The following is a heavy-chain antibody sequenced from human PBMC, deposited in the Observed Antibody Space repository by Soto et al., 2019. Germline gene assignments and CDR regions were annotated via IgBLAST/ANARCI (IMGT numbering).Heavy chain of an antibody. CDR2: ISAAGDP. J-gene: IGHJ6*02. V-gene: IGHV3-13*05. CDR1: GFTFRNYD. CDR3: ARTDRDFYGLDV. Sequence: EVQLVESGGGLVQPGGYLRLSCEASGFTFRNYDMHWVRQGTGKGLEWVSAISAAGDPDYADSVEGRFTISRENAQNSFFLQMNSLRVGDTAVYYCARTDRDFYGLDVWGQGTTVIVSS.